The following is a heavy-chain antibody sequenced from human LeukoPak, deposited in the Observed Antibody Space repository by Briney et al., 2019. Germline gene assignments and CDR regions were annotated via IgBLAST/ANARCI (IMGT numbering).Heavy chain of an antibody. V-gene: IGHV4-34*12. J-gene: IGHJ4*02. CDR1: GGSLNGYY. Sequence: SETLSLTCAVYGGSLNGYYWSWIRQLPGKGLEWIGESIHSGTTNYNPSLKSRVTISVDTSKNQFSLKLTSVTAADTALYYCARQDYWGQGTLVTVSS. CDR2: SIHSGTT. CDR3: ARQDY.